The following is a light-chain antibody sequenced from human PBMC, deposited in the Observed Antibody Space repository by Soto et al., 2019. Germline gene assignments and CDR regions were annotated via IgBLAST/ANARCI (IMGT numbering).Light chain of an antibody. V-gene: IGKV3-15*01. Sequence: EMVMTQSPATLSVSPGERATLSCRASQSVSSNLAWYQQKPGQAPRLLIYGASTRATGIPARFRGSGSGTEFTLTISSLQSEDFAVYYCQQYNNWPLLTFGGGTKVEIK. CDR2: GAS. J-gene: IGKJ4*01. CDR3: QQYNNWPLLT. CDR1: QSVSSN.